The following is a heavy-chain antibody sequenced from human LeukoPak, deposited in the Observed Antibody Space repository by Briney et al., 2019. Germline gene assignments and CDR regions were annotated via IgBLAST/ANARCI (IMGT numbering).Heavy chain of an antibody. CDR1: GFTFSSYA. D-gene: IGHD4-17*01. Sequence: GGSLRLSCAASGFTFSSYAMSWVRQAPGKGLEWVSGISGSGGSTYYADSVKGRFTISRDNSKNTLYLQMNSLRAEDTAVYYCAKVPSYGDYLPKFFYYFDYWGQGTLVTVSS. V-gene: IGHV3-23*01. J-gene: IGHJ4*02. CDR3: AKVPSYGDYLPKFFYYFDY. CDR2: ISGSGGST.